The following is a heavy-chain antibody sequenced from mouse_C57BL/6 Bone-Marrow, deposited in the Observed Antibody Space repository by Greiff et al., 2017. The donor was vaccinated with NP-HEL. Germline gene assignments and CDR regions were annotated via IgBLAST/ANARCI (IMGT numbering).Heavy chain of an antibody. Sequence: QVQLQQSDAELVKPGASVKISCKVSGYTFTDHTIHWMKQRPEQGLEWIGYIYPRDGSTKYNEKFKGKATLTADKSSSTAYMQRNSLTSEDSAVYFCARSIYYGYDGWYFDVWGTGTTVTVSS. D-gene: IGHD2-2*01. CDR1: GYTFTDHT. CDR3: ARSIYYGYDGWYFDV. J-gene: IGHJ1*03. CDR2: IYPRDGST. V-gene: IGHV1-78*01.